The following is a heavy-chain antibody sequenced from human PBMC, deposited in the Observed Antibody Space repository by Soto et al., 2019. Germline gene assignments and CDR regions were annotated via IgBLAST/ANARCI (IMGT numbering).Heavy chain of an antibody. J-gene: IGHJ3*02. Sequence: QVQLVQSGAEVKNPGASVKVSCKAPGYTFTSNGISWMRQAPGQGREWMGWISADKGNTNYAQRLQGRVTMTRDTSTSTVYMELRSLRSEDTAVYFCARDRAHGFDIWGQGTMVTVSS. CDR1: GYTFTSNG. V-gene: IGHV1-18*01. CDR3: ARDRAHGFDI. CDR2: ISADKGNT.